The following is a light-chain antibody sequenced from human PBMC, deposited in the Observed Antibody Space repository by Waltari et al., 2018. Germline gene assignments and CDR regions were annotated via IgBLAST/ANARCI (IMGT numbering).Light chain of an antibody. CDR3: CSYAGADSLL. V-gene: IGLV2-8*01. CDR1: NNDVGAYQY. Sequence: QSALTQPPSASGSLGQSVTISCTGTNNDVGAYQYVSWYQQYPGKAPKLLIYDVTKRPSGVCDRVSGSKSGRTASLTVSGLQPEDEAIYSCCSYAGADSLLFGGGTKLTVL. J-gene: IGLJ3*02. CDR2: DVT.